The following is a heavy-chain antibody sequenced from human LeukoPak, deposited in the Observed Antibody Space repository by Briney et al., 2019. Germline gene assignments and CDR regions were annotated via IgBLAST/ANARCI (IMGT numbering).Heavy chain of an antibody. CDR2: IYHSGST. D-gene: IGHD6-6*01. J-gene: IGHJ6*03. V-gene: IGHV4-38-2*02. CDR1: GYSISSGYY. Sequence: KPSETLSLTCAVSGYSISSGYYWGWIRQLPGKGLEWIGSIYHSGSTYYNPSLKSRVTISVDTSKNQFSLKLSSVTAADTAVYYCAREGPRIAARPLGPSGPRLNMDVWGKGTTVTVSS. CDR3: AREGPRIAARPLGPSGPRLNMDV.